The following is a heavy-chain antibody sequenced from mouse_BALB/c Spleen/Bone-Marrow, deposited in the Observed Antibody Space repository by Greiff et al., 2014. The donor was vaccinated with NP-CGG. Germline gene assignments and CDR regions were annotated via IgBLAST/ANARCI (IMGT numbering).Heavy chain of an antibody. CDR1: GYNFNNYW. CDR2: IYPGDGDT. CDR3: ARDGKYPLAIDY. V-gene: IGHV1-87*01. D-gene: IGHD2-1*01. J-gene: IGHJ4*01. Sequence: VQLQQSGAELARPGASVKLSCKASGYNFNNYWMQWIKQRPGQGLEWIGAIYPGDGDTRYTQKFKGKATLTADKSSSTAYMQLSSLASEDSAVYYCARDGKYPLAIDYWGQGTSVTVSS.